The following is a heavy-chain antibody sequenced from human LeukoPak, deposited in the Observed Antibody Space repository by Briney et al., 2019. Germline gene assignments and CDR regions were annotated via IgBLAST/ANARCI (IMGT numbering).Heavy chain of an antibody. CDR2: ISYDGSNK. D-gene: IGHD6-13*01. Sequence: PGGSLRLSCAASGFTFSSYGMHWVRQAPGKGLEWVAVISYDGSNKYYADSVKGRFTISRDNSKNTLYLQMSSLRPEDTAVYYCANGGYTSSWYVVDYWGQGTPVTVSS. CDR3: ANGGYTSSWYVVDY. CDR1: GFTFSSYG. V-gene: IGHV3-30*18. J-gene: IGHJ4*02.